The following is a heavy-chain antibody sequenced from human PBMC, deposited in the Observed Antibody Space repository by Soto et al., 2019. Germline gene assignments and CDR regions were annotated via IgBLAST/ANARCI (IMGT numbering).Heavy chain of an antibody. CDR2: ISGSGGST. CDR3: AKASRERGDLCYNFYYMAV. CDR1: GFTFSSYA. D-gene: IGHD1-26*01. Sequence: EVQLLESGGGLVQPGGSLRVSCAASGFTFSSYALTWVRQAPGKGLEWVSGISGSGGSTYFPGSVKGRFTISRYNSKNPLYLQMSSLRAEDTAVYYCAKASRERGDLCYNFYYMAVWGEGTTVTVSS. V-gene: IGHV3-23*01. J-gene: IGHJ6*03.